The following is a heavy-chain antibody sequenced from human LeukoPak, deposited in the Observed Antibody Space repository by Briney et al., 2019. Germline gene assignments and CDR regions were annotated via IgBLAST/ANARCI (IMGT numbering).Heavy chain of an antibody. Sequence: SETLSLTCTVSGYSLSSVYYWGWIRQPPGKGLEWISNIHHIGSTYYNPSLKSRVTISVDTSKNQFSLQLSSVTAADTAVYYCARGGPTQPFFHWGQGTLVTVSS. J-gene: IGHJ4*02. CDR2: IHHIGST. D-gene: IGHD3-3*02. CDR3: ARGGPTQPFFH. CDR1: GYSLSSVYY. V-gene: IGHV4-38-2*02.